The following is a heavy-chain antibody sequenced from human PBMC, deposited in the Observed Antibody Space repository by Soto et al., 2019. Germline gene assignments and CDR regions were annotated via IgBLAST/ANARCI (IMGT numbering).Heavy chain of an antibody. CDR2: MNPNSGNT. Sequence: VKVSCKASGYTFTSYDINWVRRATGQGLEWMGWMNPNSGNTGYAQKFQGRVTMTRNTSISTAYMELSSLRSEDTAVYYCARRSYYDFWSGYYYYYYYMDVWGKGTTVTVSS. V-gene: IGHV1-8*01. CDR1: GYTFTSYD. CDR3: ARRSYYDFWSGYYYYYYYMDV. J-gene: IGHJ6*03. D-gene: IGHD3-3*01.